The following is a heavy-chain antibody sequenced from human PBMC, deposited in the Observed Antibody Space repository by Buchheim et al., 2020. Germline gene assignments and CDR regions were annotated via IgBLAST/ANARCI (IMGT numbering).Heavy chain of an antibody. V-gene: IGHV1-69*06. CDR3: AREMEHMLVY. J-gene: IGHJ4*02. Sequence: QVQLVQSGAEVMKPGSSVKVSCKASGGTFSSSTISWVRQAPGQGPEWMGGITPMFGTSSYAQKFQGRVTITADKSTSTAYMELRSLRSEDTAVYYCAREMEHMLVYWGQGT. CDR1: GGTFSSST. D-gene: IGHD2-21*01. CDR2: ITPMFGTS.